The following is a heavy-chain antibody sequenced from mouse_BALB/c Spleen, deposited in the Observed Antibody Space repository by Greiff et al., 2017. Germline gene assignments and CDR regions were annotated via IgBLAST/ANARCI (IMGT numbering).Heavy chain of an antibody. J-gene: IGHJ4*01. Sequence: EVQGVESGGGLVQPGGSRKLSCAASGFTFSSFGLHWVRQAPEKGLEWVAYISSGSSTIYYADTVKGRFTISRDNPKNTLFLQMNSLRAEDTAMYYCARGVKVVFYAMDYWGQGTSVTVSS. D-gene: IGHD1-3*01. CDR1: GFTFSSFG. V-gene: IGHV5-17*02. CDR3: ARGVKVVFYAMDY. CDR2: ISSGSSTI.